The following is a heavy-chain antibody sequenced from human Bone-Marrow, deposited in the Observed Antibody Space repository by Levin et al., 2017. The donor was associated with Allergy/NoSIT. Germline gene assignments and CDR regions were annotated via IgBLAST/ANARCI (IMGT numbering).Heavy chain of an antibody. V-gene: IGHV3-7*01. CDR1: EFAFSAHW. J-gene: IGHJ3*01. D-gene: IGHD3-10*01. Sequence: QSGGSLRLSCVASEFAFSAHWMTWVRQAPGKGLEWVASINQDGSVKHYVDSVKGRFTISRDNAKNSLYLQMNDLRAEGTAVYHCARLRGSYSAFDVWGQGTLVTVSS. CDR2: INQDGSVK. CDR3: ARLRGSYSAFDV.